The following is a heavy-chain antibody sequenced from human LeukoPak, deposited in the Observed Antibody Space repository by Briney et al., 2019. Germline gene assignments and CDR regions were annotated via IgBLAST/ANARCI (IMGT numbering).Heavy chain of an antibody. D-gene: IGHD6-13*01. V-gene: IGHV3-74*01. CDR3: AKDIREYSSSGFFDY. CDR1: GFTFRSHW. J-gene: IGHJ4*02. CDR2: IKGDESYT. Sequence: GGSLRLSCAASGFTFRSHWMHWVRQAPGKGLVWVSRIKGDESYTNHADSVKGRFTISRDNSKNTLYLQMNSLRAEDTAVYYCAKDIREYSSSGFFDYWGQGTLVTVSS.